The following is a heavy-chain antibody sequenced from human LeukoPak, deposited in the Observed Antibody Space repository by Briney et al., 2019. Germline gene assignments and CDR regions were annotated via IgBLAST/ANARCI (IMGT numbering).Heavy chain of an antibody. D-gene: IGHD3-10*01. CDR1: GGSFSGFY. Sequence: PSETLSLTCAVYGGSFSGFYWNWIRQPPGKGLEGSGEINHSGSTNYNPSLKRRVTIAVDTSKNQSSLKLSSVTAADTAVYYCARSGSGSHTYYYYGMDVWGQGTTVTVSS. CDR2: INHSGST. V-gene: IGHV4-34*01. CDR3: ARSGSGSHTYYYYGMDV. J-gene: IGHJ6*02.